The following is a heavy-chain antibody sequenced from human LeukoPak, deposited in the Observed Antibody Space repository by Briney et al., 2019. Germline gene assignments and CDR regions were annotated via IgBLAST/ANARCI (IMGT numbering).Heavy chain of an antibody. J-gene: IGHJ4*02. V-gene: IGHV3-66*01. Sequence: PGGSLRLSCAASGFTVSSNYMSWVRQAPGKGLEWVSVIYSGGSTYYADSVKGRFTISRDNSKNTLYLQMNSLRAEDTAVYYCAKIVQWLAPIDYWGQGTLVTVSS. D-gene: IGHD6-19*01. CDR2: IYSGGST. CDR1: GFTVSSNY. CDR3: AKIVQWLAPIDY.